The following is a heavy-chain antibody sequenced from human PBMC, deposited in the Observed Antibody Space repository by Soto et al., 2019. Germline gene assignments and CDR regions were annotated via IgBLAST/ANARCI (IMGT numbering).Heavy chain of an antibody. CDR2: IYYRGST. CDR1: GGSISSSSYY. CDR3: ARVVEYGGYVGY. D-gene: IGHD5-12*01. V-gene: IGHV4-39*01. Sequence: SETLSLTCTVSGGSISSSSYYWGWIRQPPGKGLEWIGSIYYRGSTYYNPSLKSRVTISVDTSKNQFSLKLSSVTAADTAVYYCARVVEYGGYVGYWGQGTRVTVS. J-gene: IGHJ4*02.